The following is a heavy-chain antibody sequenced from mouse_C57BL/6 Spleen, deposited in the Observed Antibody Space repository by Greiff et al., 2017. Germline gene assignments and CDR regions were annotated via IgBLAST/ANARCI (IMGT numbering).Heavy chain of an antibody. CDR3: ARKVDGSSYDFDV. CDR1: GYTFTSYW. D-gene: IGHD1-1*01. V-gene: IGHV1-55*01. Sequence: QVHVKQPGAELVKPGASVKMSCKASGYTFTSYWITWVKQRPGQGLEWIGDIYPGSGSTNYNEKFKSKATLTVDTSSSTAYMQLSSLTSEDSAVYYCARKVDGSSYDFDVWGTGTTVTVSS. J-gene: IGHJ1*03. CDR2: IYPGSGST.